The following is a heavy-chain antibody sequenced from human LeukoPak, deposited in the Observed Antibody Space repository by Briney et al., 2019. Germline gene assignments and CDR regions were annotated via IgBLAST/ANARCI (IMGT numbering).Heavy chain of an antibody. Sequence: PGGSLRLSCAPSGLTFSSYSMNWVRQAPGEGLEWVSPISSSSSYIYYADSVKGRFTISRDNAKNTLYLQMNSLRAEDTAVYYCARPDEQQLVRHAFDIWGQGTMVTVSS. CDR3: ARPDEQQLVRHAFDI. CDR1: GLTFSSYS. CDR2: ISSSSSYI. J-gene: IGHJ3*02. D-gene: IGHD6-13*01. V-gene: IGHV3-21*01.